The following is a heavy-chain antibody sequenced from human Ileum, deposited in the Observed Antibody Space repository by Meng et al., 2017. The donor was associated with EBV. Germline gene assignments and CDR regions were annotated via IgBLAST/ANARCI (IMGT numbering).Heavy chain of an antibody. V-gene: IGHV1-8*01. CDR3: VRTLERGDY. CDR1: GYTFTNYD. Sequence: QVQRVQPGAEVKKTGASVKVSCKASGYTFTNYDISWVRQATGQGLEWMGWMNPKTGTAHYAQKFQGRGSMTRDTSITTAYMELSSLTSEDTAVYYCVRTLERGDYWGQGTLVTVSS. D-gene: IGHD5-24*01. J-gene: IGHJ4*02. CDR2: MNPKTGTA.